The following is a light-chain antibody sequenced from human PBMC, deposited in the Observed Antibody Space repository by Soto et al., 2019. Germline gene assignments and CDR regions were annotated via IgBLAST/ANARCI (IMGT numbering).Light chain of an antibody. CDR2: DAS. CDR1: ESISRH. Sequence: DIQMSQSPSSLSASVGDRVTITCRAAESISRHLNWYQQKPGKAPKLLIYDASSLESGVPSRFTGSGSGTDFTLTVNSLQAEDFATYYCQQSYTSPTTFGQGTRLEI. J-gene: IGKJ5*01. V-gene: IGKV1-39*01. CDR3: QQSYTSPTT.